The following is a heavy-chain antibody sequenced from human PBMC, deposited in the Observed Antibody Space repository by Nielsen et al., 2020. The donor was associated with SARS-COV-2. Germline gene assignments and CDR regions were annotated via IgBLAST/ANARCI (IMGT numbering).Heavy chain of an antibody. D-gene: IGHD2-2*01. Sequence: ASVKVSCKVSGYTLTELSMHWVRQAPGKGLEWMGGFDPEDGETIYAQKFQGRVTVTEDTSTDTAYMELSSLRSEDTAVYYCATDRYCSSTSCYDAFDIWGQGTMVTVSS. CDR1: GYTLTELS. CDR3: ATDRYCSSTSCYDAFDI. V-gene: IGHV1-24*01. J-gene: IGHJ3*02. CDR2: FDPEDGET.